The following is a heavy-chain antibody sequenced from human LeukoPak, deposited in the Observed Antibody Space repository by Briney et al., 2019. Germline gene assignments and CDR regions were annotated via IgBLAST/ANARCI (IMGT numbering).Heavy chain of an antibody. D-gene: IGHD1-26*01. CDR1: GFTFSSYG. Sequence: PGGSLRLSCAASGFTFSSYGMHWVRQAPGKGLEWVAVIWYDGSNKYYADSVKGRFTISRDNSKNTLYLQMNSLRAEDTALYYCAREYSGTYLVDFWGQGTLVTVSS. V-gene: IGHV3-33*01. CDR3: AREYSGTYLVDF. J-gene: IGHJ4*02. CDR2: IWYDGSNK.